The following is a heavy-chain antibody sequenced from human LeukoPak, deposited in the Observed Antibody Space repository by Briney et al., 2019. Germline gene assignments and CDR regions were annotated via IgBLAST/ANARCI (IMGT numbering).Heavy chain of an antibody. CDR3: AREFSDDFWSGYYYQYFDY. CDR2: INPNSGGT. Sequence: ASVKVSCKASGYTFTGYYMHWVRQAPGQGLEWMGWINPNSGGTNYAQKFQGRVTMTRDTSISTAYMELSRLRSDDTAVYYCAREFSDDFWSGYYYQYFDYWGQGTLVTVSS. CDR1: GYTFTGYY. J-gene: IGHJ4*02. D-gene: IGHD3-3*01. V-gene: IGHV1-2*02.